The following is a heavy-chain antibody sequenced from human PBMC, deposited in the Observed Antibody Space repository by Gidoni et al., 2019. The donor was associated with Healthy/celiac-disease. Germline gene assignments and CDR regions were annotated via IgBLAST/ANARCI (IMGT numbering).Heavy chain of an antibody. CDR1: GFTFSSYG. CDR2: IWYDGSNK. V-gene: IGHV3-33*01. Sequence: QVQLVESGGGVVQPGRSLRLSCAASGFTFSSYGMHWVRQAPGKGLEWVAVIWYDGSNKYYADSVKGRFTISRDNFKNTLYLQMNSLRAEDTAVYYCARERTSLRRGLLYGMDVWGQGTTVTVSS. J-gene: IGHJ6*02. CDR3: ARERTSLRRGLLYGMDV. D-gene: IGHD2-8*01.